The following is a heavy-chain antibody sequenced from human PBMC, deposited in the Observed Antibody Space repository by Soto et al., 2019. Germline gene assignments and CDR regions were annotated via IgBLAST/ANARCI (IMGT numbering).Heavy chain of an antibody. J-gene: IGHJ4*02. CDR1: GCTFSSYA. D-gene: IGHD3-22*01. V-gene: IGHV1-69*06. CDR2: IIPIFGTA. Sequence: SVKVSCKASGCTFSSYAISWVRQAPGQGLEWMGGIIPIFGTANYAQKFQGRVTITADKSTSTAYMELSSLRSEDTAVYYCAINYYDSSGYPTPEYWGQGTLVNVSS. CDR3: AINYYDSSGYPTPEY.